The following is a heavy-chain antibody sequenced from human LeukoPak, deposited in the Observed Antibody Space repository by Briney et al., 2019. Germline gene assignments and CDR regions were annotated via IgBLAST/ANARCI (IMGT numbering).Heavy chain of an antibody. CDR2: IWYDGSNK. CDR3: AREEEEDTAMVTDY. J-gene: IGHJ4*02. D-gene: IGHD5-18*01. CDR1: GFTFSSYG. Sequence: GGSLRLSCAASGFTFSSYGMHWVRQAPGKGLEWVAVIWYDGSNKYYADSVKGRFTISRDNSKNTLYLQMNSLRAEDTAVYYCAREEEEDTAMVTDYWGQGTLVTVSS. V-gene: IGHV3-33*01.